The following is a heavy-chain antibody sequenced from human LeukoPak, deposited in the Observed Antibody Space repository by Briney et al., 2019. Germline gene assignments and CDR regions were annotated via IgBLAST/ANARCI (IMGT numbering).Heavy chain of an antibody. CDR1: GGTFSSYT. J-gene: IGHJ4*02. Sequence: SVKVSCKASGGTFSSYTISWVRQAPGQGLEWMGRIIPILGIADYAQKFQGRVTITADKSTSTAYMELSSLRSEDTAVYYCARSNTAMVNFDYWGQGTLVTVSS. D-gene: IGHD5-18*01. V-gene: IGHV1-69*02. CDR2: IIPILGIA. CDR3: ARSNTAMVNFDY.